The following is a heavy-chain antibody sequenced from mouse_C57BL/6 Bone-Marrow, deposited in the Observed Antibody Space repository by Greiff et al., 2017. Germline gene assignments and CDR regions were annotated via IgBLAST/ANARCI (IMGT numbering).Heavy chain of an antibody. V-gene: IGHV1-81*01. CDR3: AGDIYYYTGYAVDY. Sequence: QVQLQQSGAELARPGASVKLSCKASGYTFTSYGISWVKQRTGQGLEWIGEIYPRSGNTYYNEKFKGKATLTADKSSSTAYMELRSRTSEDSPVYFCAGDIYYYTGYAVDYWGQGTSVTVSS. CDR2: IYPRSGNT. D-gene: IGHD1-1*01. CDR1: GYTFTSYG. J-gene: IGHJ4*01.